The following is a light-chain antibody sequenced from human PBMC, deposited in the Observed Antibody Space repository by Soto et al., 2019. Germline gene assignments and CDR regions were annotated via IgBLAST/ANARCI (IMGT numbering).Light chain of an antibody. V-gene: IGKV3-15*01. CDR2: GAS. CDR3: QQYNNWPLT. J-gene: IGKJ5*01. Sequence: EIVMTQSPATLSVSPGERATLSCRASQSVSSNLAWYQQKPGQAPRLLIYGASTRATGIPARFSGSGSGTEFTLTICSLQSEDFAVYSCQQYNNWPLTFGQGTRLEIK. CDR1: QSVSSN.